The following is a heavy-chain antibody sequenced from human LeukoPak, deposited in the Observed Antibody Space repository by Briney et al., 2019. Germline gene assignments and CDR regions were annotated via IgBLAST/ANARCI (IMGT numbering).Heavy chain of an antibody. CDR3: ARDRAEGKTWVEFDP. Sequence: PGGSLRLSCAASGFIVNSYAMSWVRQAPGKVLAWVSLIYSDGVTQYADSVKGRFTISRDNSKNTLYLQMNSLRDEDTAVYFCARDRAEGKTWVEFDPWGQGTLVTVSS. V-gene: IGHV3-66*02. J-gene: IGHJ5*02. CDR1: GFIVNSYA. CDR2: IYSDGVT.